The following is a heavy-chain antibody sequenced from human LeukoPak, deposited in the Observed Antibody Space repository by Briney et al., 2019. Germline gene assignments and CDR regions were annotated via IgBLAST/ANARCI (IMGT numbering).Heavy chain of an antibody. V-gene: IGHV3-21*01. J-gene: IGHJ6*03. Sequence: TGGSLRLSCAASGFTFSSYAMHWVRQAPGKGLEWVSSISSSSSYIYYADSVKGRFTISRDNAKNSLYLQMNSLRAEDTAVYYCARDPDPSTVVVPAADMDVWGKGTTVTVSS. D-gene: IGHD2-2*01. CDR2: ISSSSSYI. CDR1: GFTFSSYA. CDR3: ARDPDPSTVVVPAADMDV.